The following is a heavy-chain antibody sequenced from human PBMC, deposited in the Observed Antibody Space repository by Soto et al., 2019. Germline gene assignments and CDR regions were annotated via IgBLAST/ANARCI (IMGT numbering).Heavy chain of an antibody. V-gene: IGHV3-21*01. Sequence: LRLSCAASGFTFSSYSMNWVRQAPGKGLEWVSSISSSSSYIYYADSVKGRFTISRDNAKNSLYLQMNSLRAEDTAVYYCARDVGPPLVGAPYGMDVWGQGTTVTVSS. J-gene: IGHJ6*02. CDR1: GFTFSSYS. CDR2: ISSSSSYI. CDR3: ARDVGPPLVGAPYGMDV. D-gene: IGHD1-26*01.